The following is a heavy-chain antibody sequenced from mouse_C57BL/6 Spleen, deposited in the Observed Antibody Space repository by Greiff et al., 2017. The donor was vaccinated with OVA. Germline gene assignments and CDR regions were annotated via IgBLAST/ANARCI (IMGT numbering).Heavy chain of an antibody. CDR2: IWSGGST. J-gene: IGHJ4*01. CDR1: GFSLTSYG. CDR3: ARNNRGPYAMDY. Sequence: VQVVESGPGLVQPSQSLSITCTVSGFSLTSYGVHWVRQSPGKGLEWLGVIWSGGSTDYNAAFISRLSISKDNSTSQVFFKRNSLQADDTAIYYCARNNRGPYAMDYWGQGTSVTVSS. D-gene: IGHD3-3*01. V-gene: IGHV2-2*01.